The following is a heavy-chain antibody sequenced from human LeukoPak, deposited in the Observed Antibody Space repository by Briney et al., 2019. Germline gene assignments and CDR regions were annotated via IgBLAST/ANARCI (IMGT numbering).Heavy chain of an antibody. V-gene: IGHV3-74*01. CDR2: INSDGSST. Sequence: GSLRLSCAASGFTFSSYWMHWVRQAPGKGLVWVSNINSDGSSTNYADSVKGRFTISRDNAKNTLYLQMDSLRAEDTAVYYCSRTGSGRGFDYWGQGTLVTVSS. CDR3: SRTGSGRGFDY. D-gene: IGHD1-26*01. J-gene: IGHJ4*02. CDR1: GFTFSSYW.